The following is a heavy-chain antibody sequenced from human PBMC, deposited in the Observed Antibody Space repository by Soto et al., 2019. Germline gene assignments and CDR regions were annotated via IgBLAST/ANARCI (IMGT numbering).Heavy chain of an antibody. CDR2: IKQGGSEK. V-gene: IGHV3-7*03. D-gene: IGHD3-22*01. CDR1: GFTFSSYW. CDR3: ASGSWGRGYDSSDI. J-gene: IGHJ3*02. Sequence: GGSLRLSCAASGFTFSSYWMSWVRQAPGKGLEWVANIKQGGSEKYYVDSVKGRFTISRDNAKNSLYLQMNSLRAEDKDAYFCASGSWGRGYDSSDIWGQGTMVTVSS.